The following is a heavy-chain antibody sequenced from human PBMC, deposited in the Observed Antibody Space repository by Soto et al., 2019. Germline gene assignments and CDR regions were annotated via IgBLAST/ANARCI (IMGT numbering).Heavy chain of an antibody. V-gene: IGHV1-24*01. CDR1: GYTLTELS. CDR3: ARGLGTGTTTSHWFDP. CDR2: FDPEDGET. D-gene: IGHD1-7*01. J-gene: IGHJ5*02. Sequence: GSVKVSCKVSGYTLTELSMHWVRQAPGKGLEWMGGFDPEDGETIYAQKFQGRVTMTEDTSTDTAYMELSSLRSEDTAVYYCARGLGTGTTTSHWFDPWGQGTLVTVSS.